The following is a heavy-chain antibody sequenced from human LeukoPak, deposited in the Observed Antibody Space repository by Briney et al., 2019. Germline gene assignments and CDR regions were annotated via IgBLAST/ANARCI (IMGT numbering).Heavy chain of an antibody. CDR3: ARDGDYYDSSGYIDY. D-gene: IGHD3-22*01. V-gene: IGHV3-30*04. Sequence: PGRSLRLSCAASGFTFSSYAMHWVCQAPGKGLEWVAVISYDGSNKYYADSVKGRFTISRDNSKNTLYLQMSSLRAEDTAVYYCARDGDYYDSSGYIDYWGQGTLVTVSS. CDR1: GFTFSSYA. CDR2: ISYDGSNK. J-gene: IGHJ4*02.